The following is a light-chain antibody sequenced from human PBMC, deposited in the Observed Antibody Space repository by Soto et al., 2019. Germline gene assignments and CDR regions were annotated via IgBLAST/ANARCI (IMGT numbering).Light chain of an antibody. CDR3: LSYTTSSTAYV. Sequence: QSALTQPASVSGSPGQSITISCTGTSSDVGGYNYVSWFQQHPGKAPKLMISDVSNRPSGVSNRFSGSKSGNTASLTISGLQAEDEADYYCLSYTTSSTAYVFGTGIKLTVL. CDR2: DVS. CDR1: SSDVGGYNY. V-gene: IGLV2-14*01. J-gene: IGLJ1*01.